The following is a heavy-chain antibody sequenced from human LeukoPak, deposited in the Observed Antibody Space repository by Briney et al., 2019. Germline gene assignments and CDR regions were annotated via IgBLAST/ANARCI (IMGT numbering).Heavy chain of an antibody. J-gene: IGHJ4*02. D-gene: IGHD5-18*01. CDR1: GFTFSSYG. CDR3: ARSDTAMGDDEDY. V-gene: IGHV3-30*03. CDR2: ISYDGSNK. Sequence: GGSLRLSCAASGFTFSSYGMHWVRQAPGKGLEWVAVISYDGSNKYYADSVKGRFTISRDNSKNTLYLQMNSLRAEDTAVYYCARSDTAMGDDEDYWGRGTLVTVSS.